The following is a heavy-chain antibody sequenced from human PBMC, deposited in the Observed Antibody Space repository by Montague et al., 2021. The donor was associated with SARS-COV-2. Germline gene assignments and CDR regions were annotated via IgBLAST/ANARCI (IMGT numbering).Heavy chain of an antibody. CDR2: INHDGSIA. CDR1: GITFNTYW. D-gene: IGHD3-9*01. J-gene: IGHJ6*02. Sequence: SLRLSCAASGITFNTYWMHWVRLVVGKGLVWVSRINHDGSIATYADSVKGRFAISRDIAKNTLFLQMNSLTVEDTAVYYCAGAVGPYFYYGMDVWGQGTTVTVS. V-gene: IGHV3-74*01. CDR3: AGAVGPYFYYGMDV.